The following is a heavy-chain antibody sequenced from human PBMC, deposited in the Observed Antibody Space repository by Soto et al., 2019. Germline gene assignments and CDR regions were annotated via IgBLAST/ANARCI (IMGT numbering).Heavy chain of an antibody. V-gene: IGHV3-30*03. Sequence: PGGSLRLSCAASGFTFSSYGMHWVRQAPGKGLEWVAVISYDGSNKYYADSVKGRFTISRDNSKNTLYLQMNSLRAEDTAVYYCATQDIVVVPSGPGVDYWGQGTLVTVSS. J-gene: IGHJ4*02. D-gene: IGHD2-2*01. CDR1: GFTFSSYG. CDR3: ATQDIVVVPSGPGVDY. CDR2: ISYDGSNK.